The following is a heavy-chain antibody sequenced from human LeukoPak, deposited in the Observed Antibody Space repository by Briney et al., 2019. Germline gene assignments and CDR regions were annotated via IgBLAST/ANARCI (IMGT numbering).Heavy chain of an antibody. CDR3: ARGAGYGSGSSTTPFDY. D-gene: IGHD3-10*01. CDR1: GGSFSGYY. CDR2: INHSGST. J-gene: IGHJ4*02. V-gene: IGHV4-34*01. Sequence: SETLSLACAVYGGSFSGYYWSWIRQPPGEGLEWIGEINHSGSTNYNPSLKSRVTISVDTSKNQFSLKLSSVTAADTAVYYCARGAGYGSGSSTTPFDYWGQGTLVTVSS.